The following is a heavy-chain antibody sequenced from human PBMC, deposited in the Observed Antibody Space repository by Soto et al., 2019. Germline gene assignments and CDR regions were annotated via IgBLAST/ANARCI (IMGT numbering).Heavy chain of an antibody. Sequence: QVQLVQSGAEVKKPGASVKVSCKASGYTFTRYAMHWVRQAPGQRLEWMGWINAGNGNTKYSQKFQGRVTITRDTSASTAYMELSSLRSEDTAVYYCARDSLIRFLEWLPLNWFDPWGQGTLVTVSS. CDR1: GYTFTRYA. V-gene: IGHV1-3*01. CDR3: ARDSLIRFLEWLPLNWFDP. J-gene: IGHJ5*02. CDR2: INAGNGNT. D-gene: IGHD3-3*01.